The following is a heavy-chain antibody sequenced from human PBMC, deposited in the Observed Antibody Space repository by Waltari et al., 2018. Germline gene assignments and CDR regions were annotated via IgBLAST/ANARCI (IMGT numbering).Heavy chain of an antibody. V-gene: IGHV4-34*01. D-gene: IGHD2-15*01. CDR2: INDRGIS. CDR1: GGSFSGYY. CDR3: ARGCCSGVSCYGTCQQYYGVDV. J-gene: IGHJ6*02. Sequence: QVQLQQWGAGLLKSSETLSLTCAVYGGSFSGYYWSWIRQPPGKGLEWIGEINDRGISNDNPSVQRRVTIAGDTSKKLFSLRLSSVTAADRAVYYCARGCCSGVSCYGTCQQYYGVDVWGQGTTVTVSS.